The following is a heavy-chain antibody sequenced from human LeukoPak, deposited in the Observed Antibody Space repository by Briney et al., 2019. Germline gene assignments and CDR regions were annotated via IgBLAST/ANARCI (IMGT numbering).Heavy chain of an antibody. D-gene: IGHD1-26*01. J-gene: IGHJ4*02. Sequence: AASVKVSCKASGCTFASYDISWVRQATGQGLEWMGWMNPNSGNTGYAQKFQGRVTMIRNTSISTAYMELGRLTSEDTAVYYCARGKGVGASTRLFDYWGQGTLVTVSS. V-gene: IGHV1-8*01. CDR2: MNPNSGNT. CDR3: ARGKGVGASTRLFDY. CDR1: GCTFASYD.